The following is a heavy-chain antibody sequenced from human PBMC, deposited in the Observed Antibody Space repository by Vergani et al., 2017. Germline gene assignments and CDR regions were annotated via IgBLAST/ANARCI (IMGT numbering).Heavy chain of an antibody. Sequence: QVQLVQSGAEVKKPGSSVKVSCKASGGTFSSYAISWVRQAPGQGLEWMGGIIPSFGTANYAQKFQGRVTITADESTSTAYMELSSLRSEDTAVYYCARSYYDSSGYYSYWYIDLWGRGTLVTVSS. CDR1: GGTFSSYA. V-gene: IGHV1-69*01. CDR2: IIPSFGTA. D-gene: IGHD3-22*01. J-gene: IGHJ2*01. CDR3: ARSYYDSSGYYSYWYIDL.